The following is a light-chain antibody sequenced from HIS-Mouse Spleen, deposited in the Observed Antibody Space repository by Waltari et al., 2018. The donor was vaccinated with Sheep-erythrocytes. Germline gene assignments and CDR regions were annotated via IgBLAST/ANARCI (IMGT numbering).Light chain of an antibody. CDR3: QAWDSSTAV. CDR2: QDS. V-gene: IGLV3-1*01. CDR1: KWGDKY. Sequence: SYELTQPPSVSVSPGQTPSITCSGDKWGDKYACWYQQTPGQSPVLVIYQDSKRPSGIPERFSGSNSGNTATLTISGTQAMDEADYYCQAWDSSTAVFGGGTKLTVL. J-gene: IGLJ2*01.